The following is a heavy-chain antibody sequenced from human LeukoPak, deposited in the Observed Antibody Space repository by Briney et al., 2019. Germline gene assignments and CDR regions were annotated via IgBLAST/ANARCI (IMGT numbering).Heavy chain of an antibody. CDR2: IWYDGSNK. Sequence: GGSLRLSCAASGFTFSSYGMHWVRQAPGKGLEWVAVIWYDGSNKYYADSVKGRFTISRDNSKNTLYLQMNSLRAEDTAVYYCARDSLSSGWYDEGGYFDYWGQGTLVTVSS. CDR1: GFTFSSYG. J-gene: IGHJ4*02. CDR3: ARDSLSSGWYDEGGYFDY. V-gene: IGHV3-33*01. D-gene: IGHD6-19*01.